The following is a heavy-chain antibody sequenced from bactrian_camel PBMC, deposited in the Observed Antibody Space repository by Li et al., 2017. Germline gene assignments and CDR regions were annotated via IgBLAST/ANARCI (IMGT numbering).Heavy chain of an antibody. D-gene: IGHD6*01. Sequence: HVQLVESGGGSVQAGGSLRLSCAASGFPRRSNCMGWFRQVPGKEREGVARIYTDSGSTWYAVSVKGRFTISQENANSTVYLQMNSLKPEDTGMYLCAAQSGVCRTWYTYGIDYWGKGTQVTVS. J-gene: IGHJ7*01. CDR1: GFPRRSNC. V-gene: IGHV3S1*01. CDR2: IYTDSGST.